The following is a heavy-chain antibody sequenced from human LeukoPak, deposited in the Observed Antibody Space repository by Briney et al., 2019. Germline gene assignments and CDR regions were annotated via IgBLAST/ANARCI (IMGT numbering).Heavy chain of an antibody. CDR1: GYPFTTWE. CDR3: ARGPRNDP. D-gene: IGHD1-14*01. CDR2: VHPNGCNT. J-gene: IGHJ5*02. Sequence: GASVKVSCKTSGYPFTTWEINWVRQAAGQGLEWMGWVHPNGCNTAYAQKFQGRVTTTRDTSISTVYMELSGLTSDDTAVYFCARGPRNDPWGQGTLVTVSS. V-gene: IGHV1-8*01.